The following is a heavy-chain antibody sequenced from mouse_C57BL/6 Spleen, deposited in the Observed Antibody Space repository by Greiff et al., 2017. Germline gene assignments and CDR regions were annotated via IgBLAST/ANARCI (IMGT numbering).Heavy chain of an antibody. CDR1: GYAFSSSW. J-gene: IGHJ2*01. CDR2: IYPGDGDT. CDR3: ARWGYYGSSLDY. Sequence: QVHVKQSGPELVKPGASVKISCKASGYAFSSSWMNWVKQRPGKGLEWIGRIYPGDGDTNYNGKFKGKATLTADKSSSTAYMQLSSLTSEDSAVYFCARWGYYGSSLDYWGQGTTLTVSS. D-gene: IGHD1-1*01. V-gene: IGHV1-82*01.